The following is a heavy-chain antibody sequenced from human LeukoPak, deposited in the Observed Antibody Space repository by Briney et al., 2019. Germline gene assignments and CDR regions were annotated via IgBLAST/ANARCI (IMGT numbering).Heavy chain of an antibody. D-gene: IGHD2-15*01. CDR1: GYTRTELS. J-gene: IGHJ6*02. CDR3: ATSRVGLRPYYYYGMDV. V-gene: IGHV1-24*01. Sequence: ASVKVSCKVSGYTRTELSMHWVRQAPGKGLEWMGGFDPEDGETIYAQKFQGRVTMTEDTSTDTAYMELSSLRSEDTAVYYCATSRVGLRPYYYYGMDVWGQGTTVTVSS. CDR2: FDPEDGET.